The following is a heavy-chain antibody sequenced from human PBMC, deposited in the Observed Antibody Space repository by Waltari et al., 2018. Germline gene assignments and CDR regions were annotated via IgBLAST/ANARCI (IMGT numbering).Heavy chain of an antibody. V-gene: IGHV1-3*01. Sequence: QVQLVQSGAEVKKPGASVKVSCKASGYTFTSYAMHWVRQAPGQRLEWMGWINAGNGNTKYSQKFQGRVTITRDTSASTAYMELSSLRSEDTAVYYCARDYSSGWYLSATYFDYWGQGTLVTVSS. J-gene: IGHJ4*02. CDR2: INAGNGNT. CDR1: GYTFTSYA. CDR3: ARDYSSGWYLSATYFDY. D-gene: IGHD6-19*01.